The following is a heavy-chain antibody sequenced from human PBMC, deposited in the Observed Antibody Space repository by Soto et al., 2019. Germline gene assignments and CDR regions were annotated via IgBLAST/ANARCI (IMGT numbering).Heavy chain of an antibody. Sequence: SEALSLTCAGSGGSFSGYYWSWIRQRPWKGLEWIGEINHSGSTNYNPSLKSRVTISVDTSKNQFSLKLSSVTAADTAVYYCARGGITMVRGVIIRLDYYYGMDVWGQGTTVS. CDR1: GGSFSGYY. CDR2: INHSGST. J-gene: IGHJ6*02. V-gene: IGHV4-34*01. CDR3: ARGGITMVRGVIIRLDYYYGMDV. D-gene: IGHD3-10*01.